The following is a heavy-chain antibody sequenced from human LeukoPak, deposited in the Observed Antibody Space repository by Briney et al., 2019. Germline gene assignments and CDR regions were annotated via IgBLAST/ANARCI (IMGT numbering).Heavy chain of an antibody. V-gene: IGHV1-69*01. J-gene: IGHJ4*02. CDR1: GGTFSSYA. D-gene: IGHD2-8*01. Sequence: SVKVSCKASGGTFSSYAISWVRQAPGQGLEWMGGIIPIFGTANYAQKFQGRVTITADESTSTAYMELSSLRSEDTAVYYCARDLAGGTDYCTNGVCSGGYWGQGTLVTVPS. CDR2: IIPIFGTA. CDR3: ARDLAGGTDYCTNGVCSGGY.